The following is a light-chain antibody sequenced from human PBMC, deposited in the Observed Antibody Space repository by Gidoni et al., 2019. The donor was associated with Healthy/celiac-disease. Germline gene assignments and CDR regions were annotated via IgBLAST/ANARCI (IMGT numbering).Light chain of an antibody. V-gene: IGKV3-11*01. CDR1: QSVSSY. Sequence: EIVLTQSPATLSLSPGERATLSCRASQSVSSYLAWYQQKPGQAPRLHIYDATNRATGIPSRFSGSGSGTDFTLTISSLEPEDFAVYYCQQRSNWLTFGGXTKVEIK. CDR2: DAT. J-gene: IGKJ4*01. CDR3: QQRSNWLT.